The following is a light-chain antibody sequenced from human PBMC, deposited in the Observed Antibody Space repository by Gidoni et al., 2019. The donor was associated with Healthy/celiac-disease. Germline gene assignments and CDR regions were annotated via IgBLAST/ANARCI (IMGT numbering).Light chain of an antibody. CDR1: QSINSY. CDR3: QQSYSTPYT. Sequence: DIQMTQSPSSLSASVGDRVTITCRASQSINSYLNWYQQKPGTAPRLLIYAASSLQSEVPSRFSGSGSGTDFTLTFSSLQPEDFATYYCQQSYSTPYTFGQGTKLEIK. V-gene: IGKV1-39*01. J-gene: IGKJ2*01. CDR2: AAS.